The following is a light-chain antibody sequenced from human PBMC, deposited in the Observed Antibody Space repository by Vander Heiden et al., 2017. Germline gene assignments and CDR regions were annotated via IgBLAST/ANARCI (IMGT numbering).Light chain of an antibody. CDR1: QSLLHSNGYNY. J-gene: IGKJ5*01. Sequence: DIVMTQSPFSLPVTPGEPASISCRSSQSLLHSNGYNYLDWYLQKPGQSPQLLIYLGSSRASGVPDRFSGSGSGTDFTLKISIVEAEDVGVYYCMQALQTPSTFGQGTRLEIK. CDR3: MQALQTPST. V-gene: IGKV2-28*01. CDR2: LGS.